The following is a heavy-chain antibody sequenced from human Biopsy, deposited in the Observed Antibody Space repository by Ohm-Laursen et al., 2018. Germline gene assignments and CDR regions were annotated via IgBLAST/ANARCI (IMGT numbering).Heavy chain of an antibody. CDR3: ARAVRYRLLSDP. V-gene: IGHV1-8*01. CDR2: MNPISGNT. Sequence: SVKVSCKASGYTFTTYDITWVRQATGQGPEWMGWMNPISGNTGYAHKSRGRVTMTSDSSISTAYLEVSSLTFEDTAVYYCARAVRYRLLSDPWGQGTLVTVSS. J-gene: IGHJ5*02. CDR1: GYTFTTYD. D-gene: IGHD2/OR15-2a*01.